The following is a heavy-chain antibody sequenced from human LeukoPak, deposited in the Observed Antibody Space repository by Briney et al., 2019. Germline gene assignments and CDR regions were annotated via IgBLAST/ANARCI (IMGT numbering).Heavy chain of an antibody. D-gene: IGHD1-26*01. CDR2: IYTSGST. Sequence: SETLSLTCTVSGGSISSGSYYWSWLRQPAGKGLEWIGRIYTSGSTNYNPSLKSRVTISVDASKNQFSLKLSSVTAADTAVYYCARASGSYFWYYFDYWGQGTLVTVSS. CDR3: ARASGSYFWYYFDY. V-gene: IGHV4-61*02. CDR1: GGSISSGSYY. J-gene: IGHJ4*02.